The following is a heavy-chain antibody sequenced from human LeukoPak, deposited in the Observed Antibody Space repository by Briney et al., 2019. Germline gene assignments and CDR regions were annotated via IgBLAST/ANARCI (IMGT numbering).Heavy chain of an antibody. Sequence: PGGSLRLSCAASGFTFSSYSRNWVRQAPGKGLEWVSSISSSSSYIYYVDSVKGRFTISRYNAKNSLYLQMNSLRAEDTAVYYCAREGGSEAFDIWGQGTMVTVSS. D-gene: IGHD3-16*01. CDR3: AREGGSEAFDI. J-gene: IGHJ3*02. CDR1: GFTFSSYS. V-gene: IGHV3-21*01. CDR2: ISSSSSYI.